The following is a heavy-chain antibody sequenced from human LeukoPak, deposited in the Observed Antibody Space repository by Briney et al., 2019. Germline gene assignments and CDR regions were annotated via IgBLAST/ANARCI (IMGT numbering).Heavy chain of an antibody. CDR3: ANGGLWFGELLKSLRLGDY. Sequence: PGGSLRLSCAASGFIFTDYWMYWVRQAPGRGLAWVANIKEYGSEKNYVDSVKGRFTISRDNAKNSVYLQMNSLRVEDTAVYYCANGGLWFGELLKSLRLGDYWGQGTLVTVSS. J-gene: IGHJ4*02. CDR2: IKEYGSEK. D-gene: IGHD3-10*01. V-gene: IGHV3-7*01. CDR1: GFIFTDYW.